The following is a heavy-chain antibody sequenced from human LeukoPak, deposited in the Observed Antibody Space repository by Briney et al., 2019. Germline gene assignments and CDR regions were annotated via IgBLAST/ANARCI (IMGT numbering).Heavy chain of an antibody. CDR2: IYHSGST. Sequence: PSETLSLTCAVSGYSISSGYYWGWIRQPPGKGLEWIGSIYHSGSTYHNPSLKSRVTISVDTSKNQFSLKLSSATAADTAVYYCARTLTIFGVTANFDYWGQGTLVTVSS. CDR1: GYSISSGYY. D-gene: IGHD3-3*01. CDR3: ARTLTIFGVTANFDY. V-gene: IGHV4-38-2*01. J-gene: IGHJ4*02.